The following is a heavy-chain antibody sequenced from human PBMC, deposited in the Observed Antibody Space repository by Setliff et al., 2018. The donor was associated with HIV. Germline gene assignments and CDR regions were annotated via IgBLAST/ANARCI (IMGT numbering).Heavy chain of an antibody. CDR2: VSPNSDNR. V-gene: IGHV1-8*01. Sequence: ASVKVSCKASGYTFTTHDNTHDINWVRQAPGQGLEWMGWVSPNSDNRGYAQKFQGRVTMTRDTSISTAYMELSSLRSEDTAVYYCATDAYHDLLTGPTPGAFDIWGQGTVVTVSS. CDR1: GYTFTTHD. CDR3: ATDAYHDLLTGPTPGAFDI. J-gene: IGHJ3*02. D-gene: IGHD3-9*01.